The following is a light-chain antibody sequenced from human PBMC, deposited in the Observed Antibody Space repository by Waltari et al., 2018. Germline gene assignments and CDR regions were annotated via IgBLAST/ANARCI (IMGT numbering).Light chain of an antibody. Sequence: EIVLTQSPGTLSLSPGERATLSCRASQSLSNNYLAWYQQKPGQAPRLLIYHASSRTTGSPDRFGGSGSGTDFTLSISRVEPEDFAVYYCQQYGTSSLSFGGGTK. CDR2: HAS. CDR1: QSLSNNY. J-gene: IGKJ4*01. V-gene: IGKV3-20*01. CDR3: QQYGTSSLS.